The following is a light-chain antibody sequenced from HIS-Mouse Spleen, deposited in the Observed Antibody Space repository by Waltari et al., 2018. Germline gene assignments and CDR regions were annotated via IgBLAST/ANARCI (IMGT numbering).Light chain of an antibody. J-gene: IGLJ1*01. CDR1: SSDVGSYNR. CDR3: SSYTSSSTV. V-gene: IGLV2-18*02. CDR2: EVS. Sequence: QSALTQPPSVSGSPGQPVTTSCTGTSSDVGSYNRVSWYQQPPGTAPKLMIYEVSNRPSGVPDRFSGSKSGNTASLTISGLQAEDEADYYCSSYTSSSTVFGTGTKVTVL.